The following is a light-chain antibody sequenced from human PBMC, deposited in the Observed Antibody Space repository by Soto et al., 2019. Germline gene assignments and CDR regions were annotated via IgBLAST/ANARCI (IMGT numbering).Light chain of an antibody. CDR3: SSYTGSSTVV. CDR1: SSDVGGYNY. Sequence: QSALTQPASVSGSPGQSITISCTGTSSDVGGYNYVSWYQQHPGKAPKLIIYEVSDRPSGVSNRFSGSKSGNTASLTISGLQAEDEADYYCSSYTGSSTVVFGGGTKVTV. V-gene: IGLV2-14*01. J-gene: IGLJ2*01. CDR2: EVS.